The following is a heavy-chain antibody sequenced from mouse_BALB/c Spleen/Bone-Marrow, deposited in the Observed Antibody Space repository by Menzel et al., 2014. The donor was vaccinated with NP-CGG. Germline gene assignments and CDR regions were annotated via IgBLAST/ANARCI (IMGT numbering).Heavy chain of an antibody. CDR1: GFNIKDTY. J-gene: IGHJ4*01. CDR2: IDPANGNT. Sequence: EVKVEESGAELVKPGASVKLSCTASGFNIKDTYMHWVKQRPEQGLEWIGRIDPANGNTKYDPKFQGKATITADTSSNTAYLQLSSLTSEDTAVYYRARDSPYAMDYWGQGTSVTVSS. V-gene: IGHV14-3*02. CDR3: ARDSPYAMDY.